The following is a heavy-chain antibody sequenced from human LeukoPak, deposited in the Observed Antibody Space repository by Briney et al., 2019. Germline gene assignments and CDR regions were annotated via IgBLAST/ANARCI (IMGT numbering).Heavy chain of an antibody. CDR3: AKDVVPDSGWDLDY. V-gene: IGHV3-23*01. CDR1: GFTFSSCA. Sequence: GASLRLSCAASGFTFSSCAMSWVRQAPGKGLEWVSTITGGGGTTYYADSVKGRFTISRDTSKNTLFLQMNSLRAEDTAIYYCAKDVVPDSGWDLDYWGQGTLVTVSS. J-gene: IGHJ4*02. D-gene: IGHD6-19*01. CDR2: ITGGGGTT.